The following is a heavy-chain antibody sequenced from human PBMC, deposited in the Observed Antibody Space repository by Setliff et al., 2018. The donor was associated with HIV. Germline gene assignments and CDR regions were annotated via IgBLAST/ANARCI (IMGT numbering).Heavy chain of an antibody. CDR2: IYYSGST. D-gene: IGHD3-10*01. J-gene: IGHJ6*03. CDR3: ARDRVVRGVITTYYYMDV. CDR1: GGSITSGSYY. Sequence: SETLSLTCTVSGGSITSGSYYWSWIRQSAGKGLEWIGHIYYSGSTNYNPSLKSRVTISVDTSKNQFSLKLSSVTAADTAVYYCARDRVVRGVITTYYYMDVWGKGTTVTV. V-gene: IGHV4-61*10.